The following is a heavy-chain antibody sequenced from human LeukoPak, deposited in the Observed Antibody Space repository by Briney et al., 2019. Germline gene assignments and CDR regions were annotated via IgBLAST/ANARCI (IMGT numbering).Heavy chain of an antibody. CDR3: ARGLPGDDFWGGYCFDY. V-gene: IGHV1-18*01. D-gene: IGHD3-3*01. Sequence: ASVKVSCKASGYTFTSYGISWVRQAPGQGLEWMGWISAYNGNTNYAQKLQGRVTMTTDTSTSTAYMELRSLRSDDTAVYYCARGLPGDDFWGGYCFDYWGQGTLVTVSS. CDR2: ISAYNGNT. J-gene: IGHJ4*02. CDR1: GYTFTSYG.